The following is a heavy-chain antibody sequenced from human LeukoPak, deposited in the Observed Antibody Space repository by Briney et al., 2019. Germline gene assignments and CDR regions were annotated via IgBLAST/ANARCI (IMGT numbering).Heavy chain of an antibody. J-gene: IGHJ6*02. CDR1: GYTFTGYY. CDR3: ARDRPSRYCSSTSCYANTYYYYYYGMDV. V-gene: IGHV1-2*06. D-gene: IGHD2-2*01. CDR2: INPNSGDT. Sequence: GASVKVSCKASGYTFTGYYIHWVRQAPGQGLEWMGRINPNSGDTNYAQKFQGRVTMTRDTSTSTVYMELSSLRSEDTAVYYCARDRPSRYCSSTSCYANTYYYYYYGMDVWGQGTTVTVSS.